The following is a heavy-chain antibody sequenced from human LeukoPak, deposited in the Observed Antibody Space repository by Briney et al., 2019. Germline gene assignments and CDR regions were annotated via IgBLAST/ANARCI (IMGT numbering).Heavy chain of an antibody. CDR1: GFIFSNYA. CDR2: IYIGGST. V-gene: IGHV3-53*01. Sequence: GGSLRLSCAASGFIFSNYAMSWVRQAPGKGLEWVSIIYIGGSTYYADSVKGRFTISRDNSKNTLYLQMNSLRAEDTAVYYCARDTKNWGQGTLVTVSS. D-gene: IGHD2-8*01. CDR3: ARDTKN. J-gene: IGHJ4*02.